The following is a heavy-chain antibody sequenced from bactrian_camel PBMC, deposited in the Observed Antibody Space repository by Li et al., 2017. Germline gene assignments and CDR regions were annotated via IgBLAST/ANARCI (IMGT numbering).Heavy chain of an antibody. CDR3: KTRCFGLDY. Sequence: VQLVESGGGLVEAGGSLRLSCAASRYYSCSYAKSWYRQAPGKEREFVSGIDRDGSITYADSVKGRFTISRDNAKTTVYLQMNSLKPEDTAMYYCKTRCFGLDYWGQGTQVTVS. J-gene: IGHJ4*01. CDR1: RYYSCSYA. D-gene: IGHD1*01. V-gene: IGHV3S53*01. CDR2: IDRDGSI.